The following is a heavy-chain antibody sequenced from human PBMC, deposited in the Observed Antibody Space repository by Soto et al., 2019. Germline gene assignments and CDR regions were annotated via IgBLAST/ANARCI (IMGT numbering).Heavy chain of an antibody. V-gene: IGHV4-34*01. J-gene: IGHJ1*01. CDR3: ARRRYYYDSSGYSSAPYFQH. CDR1: GGSFSGYY. Sequence: QVQLQQWGAGLLKPSETLSLTCAVYGGSFSGYYWSWIRQPPGKGLEWIGEINHSGSTNYNPSLKSRVTISVDTSKNQFSLKLSSVTAADTAVYYCARRRYYYDSSGYSSAPYFQHWGQGTLVTVSS. D-gene: IGHD3-22*01. CDR2: INHSGST.